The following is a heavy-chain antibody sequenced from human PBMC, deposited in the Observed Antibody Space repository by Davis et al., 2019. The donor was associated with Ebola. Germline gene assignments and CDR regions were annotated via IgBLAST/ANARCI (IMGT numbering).Heavy chain of an antibody. J-gene: IGHJ5*02. V-gene: IGHV1-3*01. Sequence: ASVKVSCKASGYTFTSYAMHWVRQAPGQRLEWMGWINAGNGNTKYSQKFQGRVTITRDTSTSTAYMELRSLRSDDTAVYYCARAITMIVVGNWFDPWGQGTLVTVSS. D-gene: IGHD3-22*01. CDR1: GYTFTSYA. CDR2: INAGNGNT. CDR3: ARAITMIVVGNWFDP.